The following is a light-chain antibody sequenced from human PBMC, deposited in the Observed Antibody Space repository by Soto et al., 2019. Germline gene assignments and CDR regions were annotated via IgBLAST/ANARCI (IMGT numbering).Light chain of an antibody. V-gene: IGKV1-9*01. CDR2: SAS. Sequence: IQLTQSPSSLSASVGDSVTITCRASQDINVYLAWYQQKPGNAPKLLIYSASTLQSGVPARFRGSRSGTDFTLTISSLQPEDFANYYCQQLNTYPLTFGGGTKVEIK. CDR3: QQLNTYPLT. CDR1: QDINVY. J-gene: IGKJ4*01.